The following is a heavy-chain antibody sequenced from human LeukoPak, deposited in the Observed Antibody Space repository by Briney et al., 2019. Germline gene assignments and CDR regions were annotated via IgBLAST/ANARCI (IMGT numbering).Heavy chain of an antibody. CDR1: GYIFTNYY. D-gene: IGHD2-15*01. CDR3: AREGSFPYYYYYMDV. CDR2: INPSGGST. J-gene: IGHJ6*03. Sequence: ASVKVSCKASGYIFTNYYMHWVRQAPGQGLEWMGTINPSGGSTTYAQKFQGRVTMTRNTSISTAYMELSSLRSEDTAVYYCAREGSFPYYYYYMDVWGKGTTVTVSS. V-gene: IGHV1-46*01.